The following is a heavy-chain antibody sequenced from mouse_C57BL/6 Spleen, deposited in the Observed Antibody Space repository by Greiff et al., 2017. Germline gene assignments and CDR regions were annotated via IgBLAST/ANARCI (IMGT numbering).Heavy chain of an antibody. CDR3: ARSGDDALYYFDY. CDR1: GYSFTGYY. Sequence: EVQLQQSGPELVKPGASVKISCKASGYSFTGYYMNWVKQSPEKSLEWIGEINPSTGGTTYNQKFKAKAPLTVDKSSSTAYMQLKSLTSEDSAVYYCARSGDDALYYFDYWGQGTTLTVSS. D-gene: IGHD2-2*01. J-gene: IGHJ2*01. V-gene: IGHV1-42*01. CDR2: INPSTGGT.